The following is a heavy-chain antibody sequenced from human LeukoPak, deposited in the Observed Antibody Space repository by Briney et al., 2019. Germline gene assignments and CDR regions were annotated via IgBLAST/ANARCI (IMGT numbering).Heavy chain of an antibody. Sequence: PSETLSLTCTVSGGSISSSSYYWGWIRQPPGKGLEWIGSIYYSGSTYYNPSLKSRVTISVDTSKNQFSLKLSSVTAADTVVYYCAREGQWLVRFDYWGQGTLVTVSS. CDR2: IYYSGST. D-gene: IGHD6-19*01. CDR1: GGSISSSSYY. V-gene: IGHV4-39*07. J-gene: IGHJ4*02. CDR3: AREGQWLVRFDY.